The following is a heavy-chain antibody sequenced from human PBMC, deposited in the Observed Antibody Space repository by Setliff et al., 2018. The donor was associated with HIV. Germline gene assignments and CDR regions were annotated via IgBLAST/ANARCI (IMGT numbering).Heavy chain of an antibody. CDR2: IIPLFGTA. J-gene: IGHJ4*02. CDR1: GGTFSGHA. CDR3: ATLDY. Sequence: GASVKVSCKAAGGTFSGHAINWVRQAPGQGVEWMGEIIPLFGTAHYAQRFQGRVTITADHSTSTAYMELSRLRSDDTAVYYCATLDYWGQGTLVTVSS. V-gene: IGHV1-69*13.